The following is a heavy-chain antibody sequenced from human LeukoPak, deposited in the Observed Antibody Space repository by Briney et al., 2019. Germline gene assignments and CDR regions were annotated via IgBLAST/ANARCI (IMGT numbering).Heavy chain of an antibody. CDR3: AKGGKYDILTGYRRSRPLGDF. J-gene: IGHJ4*02. D-gene: IGHD3-9*01. CDR1: GYTFTSYD. CDR2: MNPNSGNT. Sequence: ASVKVSCKASGYTFTSYDINWVRQATGQGLEWMGWMNPNSGNTGYAQKFQGRVTMTRNTSISTAYMELSSLRSEDTAVYYCAKGGKYDILTGYRRSRPLGDFWGQGTLVTVSS. V-gene: IGHV1-8*01.